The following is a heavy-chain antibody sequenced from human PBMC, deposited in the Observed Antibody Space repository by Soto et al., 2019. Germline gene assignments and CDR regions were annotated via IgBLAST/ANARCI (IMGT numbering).Heavy chain of an antibody. CDR2: FDPEDGET. CDR1: GYTLTELS. Sequence: ASVKVSCKVSGYTLTELSMHWVRQAPGKGLEWMGGFDPEDGETIYAQKFQGRVTMTEDTSTDTAYMELSSLRSEDTAVYYCATRYAPPGAFDIWGQGTMVTVSS. V-gene: IGHV1-24*01. J-gene: IGHJ3*02. CDR3: ATRYAPPGAFDI. D-gene: IGHD2-2*01.